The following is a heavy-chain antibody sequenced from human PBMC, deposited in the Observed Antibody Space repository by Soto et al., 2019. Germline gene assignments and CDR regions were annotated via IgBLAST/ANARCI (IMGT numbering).Heavy chain of an antibody. V-gene: IGHV3-7*01. CDR3: ARDPVRKDRYNFDY. J-gene: IGHJ4*02. D-gene: IGHD5-18*01. CDR1: GFSFSSYW. Sequence: GGSLRLSCSASGFSFSSYWMTWVRQAPGKGLEWVANIKSDGSGEGYVDSVKGRFTISRDNAKNSLFLQMNSLRAEDTAVYYCARDPVRKDRYNFDYWGQGNLVTVSS. CDR2: IKSDGSGE.